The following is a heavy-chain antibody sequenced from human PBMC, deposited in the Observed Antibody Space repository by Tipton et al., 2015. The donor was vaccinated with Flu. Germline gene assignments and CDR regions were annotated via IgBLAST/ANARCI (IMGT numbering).Heavy chain of an antibody. CDR2: IYNSEYT. V-gene: IGHV4-59*12. CDR3: ARDSSLGMPDYFDY. Sequence: LRLSCTVSGGFFSSYYWNWIRQPPGKGLEWIGYIYNSEYTKYNPSLKSRVTISVDMSKKQFSLQLRSVTAADTAVYYCARDSSLGMPDYFDYWGQGTLVTASS. J-gene: IGHJ4*02. D-gene: IGHD2-2*01. CDR1: GGFFSSYY.